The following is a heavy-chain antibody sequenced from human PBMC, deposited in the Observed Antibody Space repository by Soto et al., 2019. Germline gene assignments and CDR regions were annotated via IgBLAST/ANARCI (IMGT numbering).Heavy chain of an antibody. CDR3: ARLRSYYDSSSSNQDYYHGMDV. J-gene: IGHJ6*02. Sequence: GESLKISCEGSGYSFTTYWVAWVRQMPGKGLEWMGIIYPGDSDTRYSPSFQGQVTISADKSISTAYLQWSSLKASDTAMYYCARLRSYYDSSSSNQDYYHGMDVWGQGTTVTVSS. CDR1: GYSFTTYW. V-gene: IGHV5-51*01. CDR2: IYPGDSDT. D-gene: IGHD3-22*01.